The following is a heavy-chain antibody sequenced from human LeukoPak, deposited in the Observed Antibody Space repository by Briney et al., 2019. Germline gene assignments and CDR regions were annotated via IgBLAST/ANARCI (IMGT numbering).Heavy chain of an antibody. V-gene: IGHV1-18*01. CDR2: ISAYNGNT. CDR3: ARDFNSYYYYYMDV. CDR1: GYTFTSYG. J-gene: IGHJ6*03. Sequence: GASVKVSCKASGYTFTSYGISWVRQAPGQGLEWMGWISAYNGNTNYAQKHQGRVTMTTDTSTSTAYMELRSLRSDDTAVYYCARDFNSYYYYYMDVWGKGTTVTVSS.